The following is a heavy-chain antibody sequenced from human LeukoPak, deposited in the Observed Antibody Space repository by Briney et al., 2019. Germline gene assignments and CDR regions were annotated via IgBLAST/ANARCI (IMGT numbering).Heavy chain of an antibody. CDR3: ARALHRAYSGNGRNS. CDR1: GSSFTTYK. D-gene: IGHD5-12*01. J-gene: IGHJ5*02. CDR2: ISDTSSTF. Sequence: GGSLRLSCLASGSSFTTYKMNWVRQAPGKGLEWISYISDTSSTFVYADSVRGRFTISRDNAKNSLFLQMNSLRDEDTAVYYCARALHRAYSGNGRNSWGQGTRVTVSS. V-gene: IGHV3-48*02.